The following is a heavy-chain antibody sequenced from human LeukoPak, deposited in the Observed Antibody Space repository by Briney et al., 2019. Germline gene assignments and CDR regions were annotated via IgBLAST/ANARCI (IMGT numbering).Heavy chain of an antibody. CDR2: INPSGGST. J-gene: IGHJ4*02. CDR3: ARGPSYDFWSGNYYFDY. CDR1: GYTFTSYY. V-gene: IGHV1-46*01. D-gene: IGHD3-3*01. Sequence: ASVTVSCKASGYTFTSYYMHWVRQAPGQGLEWMGIINPSGGSTSYAQKFQGRVTMTRDMSTSTVYMELSSLRSEDTAVYYCARGPSYDFWSGNYYFDYWGQGTLVTVSS.